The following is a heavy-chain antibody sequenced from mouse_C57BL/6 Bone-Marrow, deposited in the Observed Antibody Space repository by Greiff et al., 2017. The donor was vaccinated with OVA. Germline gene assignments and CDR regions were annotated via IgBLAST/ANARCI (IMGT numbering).Heavy chain of an antibody. CDR2: INPSNGGT. CDR3: ARSSYGSSYPFAY. CDR1: GYTFTSYW. J-gene: IGHJ3*01. Sequence: QVQLQQSGTELVKPGASVKLSCKASGYTFTSYWMHWVKQRPGQGLEWIGNINPSNGGTNYNEKFKSKATLTGDKSSSTAYMQLSSLTSEDSAVYYCARSSYGSSYPFAYWGQGTLVTVSA. V-gene: IGHV1-53*01. D-gene: IGHD1-1*01.